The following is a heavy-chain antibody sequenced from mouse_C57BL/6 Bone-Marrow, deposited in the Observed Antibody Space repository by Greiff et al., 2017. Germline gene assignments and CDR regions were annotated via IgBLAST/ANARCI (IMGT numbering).Heavy chain of an antibody. D-gene: IGHD2-4*01. Sequence: EVNVVESVAELVRPGASVKLSCTASGFNIKNTYMHWVKQRPEQGLEWIGRIDPANGNTKYAPKFQGKATITADTSSTTAYLQLSSLTSEDTAIYYCARRGIYYDYDYYFDYWGQGTTLTVSS. J-gene: IGHJ2*01. CDR2: IDPANGNT. CDR3: ARRGIYYDYDYYFDY. CDR1: GFNIKNTY. V-gene: IGHV14-3*01.